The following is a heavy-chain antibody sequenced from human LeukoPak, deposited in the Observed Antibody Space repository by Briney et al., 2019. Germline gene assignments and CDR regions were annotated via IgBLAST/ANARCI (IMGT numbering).Heavy chain of an antibody. CDR1: GFTFSSYA. CDR2: ISGSGGST. Sequence: PGGSLRLSCAASGFTFSSYAMSWVRQAPGKGLEWVSAISGSGGSTYYADSVKGRFTISRDNSKNTLYLQMNSLRAEDTAVYYCAKDFLDYYGSGSFADWGQGTLVTVSS. V-gene: IGHV3-23*01. D-gene: IGHD3-10*01. J-gene: IGHJ4*02. CDR3: AKDFLDYYGSGSFAD.